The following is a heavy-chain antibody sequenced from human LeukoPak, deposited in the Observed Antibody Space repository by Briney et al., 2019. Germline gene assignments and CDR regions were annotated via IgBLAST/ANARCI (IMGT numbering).Heavy chain of an antibody. J-gene: IGHJ4*02. Sequence: PSETLSLTCTVSGCSINSGYFWGWVRQPPGKGPEWIGSIFHTGDVYYNPSLRSRVTLSIDTSRNQVSLKVTSVTAADTALYYCARVVASTSIDSWGQGILVTVSS. CDR3: ARVVASTSIDS. CDR1: GCSINSGYF. V-gene: IGHV4-38-2*02. CDR2: IFHTGDV. D-gene: IGHD2-15*01.